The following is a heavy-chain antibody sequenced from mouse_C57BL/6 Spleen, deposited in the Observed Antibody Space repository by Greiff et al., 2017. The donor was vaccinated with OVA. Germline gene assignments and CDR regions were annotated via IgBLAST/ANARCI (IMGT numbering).Heavy chain of an antibody. V-gene: IGHV3-6*01. CDR1: GYSITSGYY. CDR2: ISYDGSN. D-gene: IGHD1-1*01. CDR3: ASLLRQYYFDY. J-gene: IGHJ2*01. Sequence: DVQLQESGPGLVKPSQSLSLTCSVTGYSITSGYYWNWIRQFPGNKLEWMGYISYDGSNNYNPSLKNRISITRDTSKNQFFLKLNSVTTEDTATYYCASLLRQYYFDYWGQGTTLTVSS.